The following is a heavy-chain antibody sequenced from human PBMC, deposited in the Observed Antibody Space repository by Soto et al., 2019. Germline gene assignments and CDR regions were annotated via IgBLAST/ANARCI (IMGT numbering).Heavy chain of an antibody. CDR1: GFTFSNAW. D-gene: IGHD3-3*01. J-gene: IGHJ6*02. CDR3: TTEGITIFGVVTRRSRHYYYYGMDV. V-gene: IGHV3-15*07. Sequence: GGSLRLSCAASGFTFSNAWMNWVRQAPGKGLEWVGRIKSKTDGGTTDYAAPVKGRFTISRDDSKNTLYLQMNSLKTEDTAVYYRTTEGITIFGVVTRRSRHYYYYGMDVWGQGTTVTVSS. CDR2: IKSKTDGGTT.